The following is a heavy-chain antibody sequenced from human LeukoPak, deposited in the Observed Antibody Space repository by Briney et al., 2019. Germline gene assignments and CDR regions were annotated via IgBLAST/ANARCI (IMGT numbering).Heavy chain of an antibody. J-gene: IGHJ4*02. CDR1: GFSFSSYW. CDR3: ASPHDSSGND. V-gene: IGHV3-7*01. Sequence: GGSLRLSCAASGFSFSSYWMAWVRQAPGKGLEWVANIKHDGSLKFYGGSVKGRFTISRDNTKNSLYLEMNSLRVDDTALYFCASPHDSSGNDWGQGTMVTVSS. CDR2: IKHDGSLK. D-gene: IGHD3-22*01.